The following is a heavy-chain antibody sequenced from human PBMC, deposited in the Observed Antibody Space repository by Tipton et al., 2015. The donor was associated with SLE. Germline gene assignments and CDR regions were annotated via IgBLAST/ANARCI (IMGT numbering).Heavy chain of an antibody. J-gene: IGHJ4*02. Sequence: TLSLTCTVSGGSIRNYYWSWIRQPPGKGLEWIGYIYYSGSTNYNPSLKSRVTISVDTSKNQFSLKLSSVTAADTAVYYCARDEYRYDATGYHLLGHFDYWGQGTLVTVSS. CDR2: IYYSGST. D-gene: IGHD3-22*01. V-gene: IGHV4-59*12. CDR1: GGSIRNYY. CDR3: ARDEYRYDATGYHLLGHFDY.